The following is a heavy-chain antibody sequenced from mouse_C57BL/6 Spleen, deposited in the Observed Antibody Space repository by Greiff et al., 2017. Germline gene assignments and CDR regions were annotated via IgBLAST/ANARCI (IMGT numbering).Heavy chain of an antibody. Sequence: VQLQQPGAELVKPGASVKLSCKASGYTFTSYWMHWVKQRPGQGLEWIGMIHPNSGSTNYNEKFKSKATLTVDKSSSTAYMQLSSLTSEDSAVYYCALYYYGYYYAMDYWGQGTSVTVSS. CDR1: GYTFTSYW. V-gene: IGHV1-64*01. CDR3: ALYYYGYYYAMDY. CDR2: IHPNSGST. D-gene: IGHD1-1*01. J-gene: IGHJ4*01.